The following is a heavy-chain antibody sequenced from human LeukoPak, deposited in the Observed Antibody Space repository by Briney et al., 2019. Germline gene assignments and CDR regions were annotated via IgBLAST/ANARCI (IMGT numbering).Heavy chain of an antibody. Sequence: ASVEVSCKASGYTFTGYYMHWVRQAPGQGLEWMGWNNPNSGGTNYAQKFQGRVTMTRDTSISTAYMELSRLRSDDTAVYYCARDYYDSGFDYWGQGTLVTVSS. V-gene: IGHV1-2*02. CDR1: GYTFTGYY. D-gene: IGHD3-22*01. CDR2: NNPNSGGT. CDR3: ARDYYDSGFDY. J-gene: IGHJ4*02.